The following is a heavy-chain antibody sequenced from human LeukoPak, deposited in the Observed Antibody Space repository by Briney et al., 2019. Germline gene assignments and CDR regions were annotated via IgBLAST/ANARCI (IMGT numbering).Heavy chain of an antibody. Sequence: GGSLRLSCAASGFTFNSYAMTWVCRAPGKGLEWVSAISGGGVNTYYADSVKGRFTISRDNSKNMLYLQMNSLRAEDTAVYYCAKPLGYSGYFPPWGLGTLVTVSS. CDR2: ISGGGVNT. CDR3: AKPLGYSGYFPP. V-gene: IGHV3-23*01. J-gene: IGHJ5*02. CDR1: GFTFNSYA. D-gene: IGHD3-22*01.